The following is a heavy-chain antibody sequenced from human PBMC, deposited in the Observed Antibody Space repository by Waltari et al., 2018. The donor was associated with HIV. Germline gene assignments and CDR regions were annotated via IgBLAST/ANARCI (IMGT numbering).Heavy chain of an antibody. Sequence: DHLVQSGAEVKMPGASVWVPCKSSGYIFTTHAVSWVRQAPGQGLEWLGWISGYNANTNYAQRLQGRVTLTTDTSTSTAYMELRSLRSDDTAVYYCARGLGGSYYYGVDVWGQGTTVTVS. CDR3: ARGLGGSYYYGVDV. J-gene: IGHJ6*02. CDR1: GYIFTTHA. CDR2: ISGYNANT. V-gene: IGHV1-18*01.